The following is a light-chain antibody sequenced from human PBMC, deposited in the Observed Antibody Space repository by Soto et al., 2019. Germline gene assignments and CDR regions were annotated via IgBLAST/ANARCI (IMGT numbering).Light chain of an antibody. CDR1: QSVSYH. Sequence: IVMTQTPATLSVSPGGRVTLSCRASQSVSYHVAWYQQKPGQTPRLVIYDASTRASGIPARFSGARSGIVFRLTVSSLLGEVVGSYDCQGYNSWLAFGGGARGELK. J-gene: IGKJ4*01. V-gene: IGKV3-15*01. CDR3: QGYNSWLA. CDR2: DAS.